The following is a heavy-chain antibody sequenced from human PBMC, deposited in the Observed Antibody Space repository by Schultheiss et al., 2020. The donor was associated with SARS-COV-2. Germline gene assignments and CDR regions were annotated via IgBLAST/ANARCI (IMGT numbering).Heavy chain of an antibody. J-gene: IGHJ4*02. V-gene: IGHV4-30-4*01. Sequence: SETLSLTCTVSGGSISSGDYYWSWIRQPPGKGLEWIGYIYHSGSTYYNPSLKSRVTISVDTSKNQFSLKLSSVTAADTAVYYCARLLYYYDSSGYYYFDYWGQGTLVTVSS. CDR3: ARLLYYYDSSGYYYFDY. CDR2: IYHSGST. D-gene: IGHD3-22*01. CDR1: GGSISSGDYY.